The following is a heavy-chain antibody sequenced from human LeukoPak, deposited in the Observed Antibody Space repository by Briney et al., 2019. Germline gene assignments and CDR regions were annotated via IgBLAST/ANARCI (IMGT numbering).Heavy chain of an antibody. CDR1: GFTFSSYG. V-gene: IGHV3-33*01. J-gene: IGHJ4*02. D-gene: IGHD3-10*01. CDR2: IYYDGTNK. CDR3: ARFNYGSGSYYGYFDY. Sequence: PGRSLRLSCAASGFTFSSYGMHWVRQAPGKGLEWVAVIYYDGTNKYYADSVKGRFTISRDNSKNTLYLQMNSLRAEDTAVYYRARFNYGSGSYYGYFDYWGQGTLVTVSS.